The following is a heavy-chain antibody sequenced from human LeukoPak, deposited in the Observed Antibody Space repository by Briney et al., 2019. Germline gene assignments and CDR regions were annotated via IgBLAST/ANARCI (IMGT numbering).Heavy chain of an antibody. CDR3: AKDRAGGGATTHFDY. CDR2: ISWDGGST. D-gene: IGHD1-26*01. J-gene: IGHJ6*04. CDR1: GFTFDDYA. Sequence: GGSLRLSCAASGFTFDDYAMHWVRQAPGKGLEWVSLISWDGGSTYYADSVKGRFTISRDNSKNSLYLQMNSLRAEDTALYYCAKDRAGGGATTHFDYWGKGTTVTVSS. V-gene: IGHV3-43D*03.